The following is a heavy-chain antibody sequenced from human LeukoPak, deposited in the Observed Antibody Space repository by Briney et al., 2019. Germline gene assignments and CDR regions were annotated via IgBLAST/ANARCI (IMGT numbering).Heavy chain of an antibody. CDR2: INSDGSST. V-gene: IGHV3-74*01. Sequence: GGSLRLPCAASGFTFSSYWMHWVRQAPGKGLVWVSRINSDGSSTSYADSVKGRFTISRDNAKNTLYLQMNSLRAEDTAVYYCATNPPSSSWVYWGQGTLVTVSS. J-gene: IGHJ4*02. CDR1: GFTFSSYW. D-gene: IGHD6-13*01. CDR3: ATNPPSSSWVY.